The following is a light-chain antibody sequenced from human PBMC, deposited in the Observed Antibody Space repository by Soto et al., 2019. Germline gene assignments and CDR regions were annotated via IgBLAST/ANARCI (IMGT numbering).Light chain of an antibody. J-gene: IGKJ5*01. V-gene: IGKV3-20*01. CDR3: QHYAGGSRIT. CDR1: QSLSNNY. Sequence: EIVLTQSPGTLSLSPGERATLSCRASQSLSNNYLAWYQQKPGQAPRLLISGASSRATGIPDRFSGSGFGTDFTLTISRLEPEDFALYYCQHYAGGSRITFGQGTRLEIK. CDR2: GAS.